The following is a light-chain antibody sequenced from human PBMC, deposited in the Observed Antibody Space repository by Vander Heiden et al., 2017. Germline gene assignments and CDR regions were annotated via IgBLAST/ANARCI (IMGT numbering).Light chain of an antibody. V-gene: IGKV4-1*01. J-gene: IGKJ5*01. Sequence: DIVMTQSPDSLAVSLGERATINCKSSQSVLYSSNNKNYLAWYQQKPGQPPKLLIYWASTRESGVPDRFSGSGSGTDFTLTISSLQAEDVAVYYCQQDYSTPLTFGQGTQLXIK. CDR1: QSVLYSSNNKNY. CDR3: QQDYSTPLT. CDR2: WAS.